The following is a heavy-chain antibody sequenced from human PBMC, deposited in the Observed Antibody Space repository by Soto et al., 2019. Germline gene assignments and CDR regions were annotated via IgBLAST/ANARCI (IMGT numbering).Heavy chain of an antibody. V-gene: IGHV4-34*01. CDR2: INHSGST. D-gene: IGHD3-3*01. J-gene: IGHJ5*02. CDR1: GGSFSGYY. Sequence: LSLTCAVYGGSFSGYYWSWIRQPPGKGLEWIGEINHSGSTNYNPSLKSRVTISVDTSKNQFSLKLSSVTAADTAVYYCASVFTGYDFWSGYYSWFDPWGQGTLVTVSS. CDR3: ASVFTGYDFWSGYYSWFDP.